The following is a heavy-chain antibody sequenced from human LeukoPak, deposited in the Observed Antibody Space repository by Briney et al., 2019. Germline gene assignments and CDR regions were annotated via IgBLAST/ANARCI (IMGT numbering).Heavy chain of an antibody. J-gene: IGHJ4*02. CDR2: INTNTGNP. CDR1: GYIFTSFG. CDR3: ARVGRGSASDFDY. Sequence: GASVKVSCKASGYIFTSFGMNWVRQAPGQGLEWMGWINTNTGNPTYAQGFTGRFVFSVDTSVSTAYLHISSLEADDTAFYYCARVGRGSASDFDYWGQGTLVTVSS. V-gene: IGHV7-4-1*02. D-gene: IGHD6-6*01.